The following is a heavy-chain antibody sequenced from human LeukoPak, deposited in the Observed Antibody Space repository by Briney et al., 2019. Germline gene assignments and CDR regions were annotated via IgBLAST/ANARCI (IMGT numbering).Heavy chain of an antibody. D-gene: IGHD6-13*01. CDR1: GGSISSGNW. Sequence: PSETLSLTCAVSGGSISSGNWWNWVRQPPGKGPEWIGEIYHSGGTYSNPSLQSRVTISVDKSKNHFSPKLTSVTAADTAVYYCARTSEDYSNSGIDSWGQGTLVTVSS. CDR3: ARTSEDYSNSGIDS. CDR2: IYHSGGT. J-gene: IGHJ4*02. V-gene: IGHV4-4*02.